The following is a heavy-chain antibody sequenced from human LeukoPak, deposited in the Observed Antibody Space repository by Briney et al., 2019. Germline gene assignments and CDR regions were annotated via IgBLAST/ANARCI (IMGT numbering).Heavy chain of an antibody. CDR3: ARDFRYLYSSGWYPTLNP. Sequence: PGGSLRLSCAASGFTFSSYWMSWVRQAPGKRLEWVANIKQDGSEKYYVESVKGRFTISRDNAKNSLYLQMNSLRAEDTAVYYCARDFRYLYSSGWYPTLNPWGQGTLVTVSS. V-gene: IGHV3-7*01. D-gene: IGHD6-19*01. CDR2: IKQDGSEK. CDR1: GFTFSSYW. J-gene: IGHJ5*02.